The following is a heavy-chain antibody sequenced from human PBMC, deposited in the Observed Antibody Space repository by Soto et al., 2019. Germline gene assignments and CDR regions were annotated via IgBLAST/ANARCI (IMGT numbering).Heavy chain of an antibody. CDR2: INWNSGNI. V-gene: IGHV3-9*01. J-gene: IGHJ3*01. CDR3: AKDVYTTTSQGAFDL. Sequence: PGGSLRLSCAASGFTFDDYAMHWVRQAPGKGLEWVSGINWNSGNIGYADSVKGRITISRDNAKNSLYLQMNSLRAEVSSLYYCAKDVYTTTSQGAFDLWGQGTMVTVSS. D-gene: IGHD2-2*02. CDR1: GFTFDDYA.